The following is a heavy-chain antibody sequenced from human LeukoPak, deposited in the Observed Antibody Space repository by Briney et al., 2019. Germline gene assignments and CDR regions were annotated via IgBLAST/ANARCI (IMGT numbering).Heavy chain of an antibody. J-gene: IGHJ4*02. V-gene: IGHV1-18*01. CDR3: ARDKELWFGELSGYFDY. CDR2: ISAYNGNT. D-gene: IGHD3-10*01. Sequence: ASVKVSCKASGYTFTSYGISWVRQAPGQGLEWMGWISAYNGNTNYAQKLQGRVTMTTDTSTSTAYMELRSLRSDDTAVYYCARDKELWFGELSGYFDYWGQGTLVTVSS. CDR1: GYTFTSYG.